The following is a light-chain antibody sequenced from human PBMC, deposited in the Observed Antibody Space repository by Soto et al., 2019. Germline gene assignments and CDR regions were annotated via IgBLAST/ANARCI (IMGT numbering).Light chain of an antibody. Sequence: EIVLTQSPVTVSLSQGERATLSCVASQSVSNNYLAWYQQKPGQAPRLLIYGASNRATGIPDRFSGSGSGTDFTLTISRLEPEDFAVYYCQQYGSSGTFGQGTKVDIK. CDR1: QSVSNNY. J-gene: IGKJ1*01. CDR3: QQYGSSGT. V-gene: IGKV3-20*01. CDR2: GAS.